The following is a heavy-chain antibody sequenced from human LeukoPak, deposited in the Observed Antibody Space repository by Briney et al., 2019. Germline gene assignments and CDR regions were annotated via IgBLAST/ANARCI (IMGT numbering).Heavy chain of an antibody. CDR2: INPKSGGT. Sequence: ASVKVSCKASGYTFTGYYMHLVRQAPGQGLEWMGWINPKSGGTNYAQKFQGTVTMTRDTSISTAYMELSRLRSDDTAVYYCARDLSQLGFDYWGQGTLVTVSS. J-gene: IGHJ4*02. D-gene: IGHD2-2*01. V-gene: IGHV1-2*02. CDR1: GYTFTGYY. CDR3: ARDLSQLGFDY.